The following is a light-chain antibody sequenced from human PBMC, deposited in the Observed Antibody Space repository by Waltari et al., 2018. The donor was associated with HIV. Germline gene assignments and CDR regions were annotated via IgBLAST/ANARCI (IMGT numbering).Light chain of an antibody. CDR1: QSISSW. J-gene: IGKJ1*01. V-gene: IGKV1-5*03. CDR3: QQYNSYLWT. CDR2: KAS. Sequence: DIQMTQSPSTLSASVGDRVTITCRAIQSISSWLAWYQQKPGKAPKLLIYKASSLESGVPSRFSGSGSGTEFTLTISSLQPDDFATYYCQQYNSYLWTFGQGTKVEIK.